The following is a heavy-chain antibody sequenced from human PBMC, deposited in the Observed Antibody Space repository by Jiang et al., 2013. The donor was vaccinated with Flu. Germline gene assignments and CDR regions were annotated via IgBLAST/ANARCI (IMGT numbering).Heavy chain of an antibody. V-gene: IGHV3-74*03. D-gene: IGHD6-25*01. Sequence: GLVWVARIKGDGSIATYADFARGRFAISRDNAKNTLYLQMNSLRDEDTALYYCLRGDSGYGRFFFWGQGALVTVSS. CDR3: LRGDSGYGRFFF. J-gene: IGHJ4*02. CDR2: IKGDGSIA.